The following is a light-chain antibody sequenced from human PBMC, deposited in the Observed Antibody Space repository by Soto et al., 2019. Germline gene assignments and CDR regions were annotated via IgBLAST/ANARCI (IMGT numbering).Light chain of an antibody. CDR3: SAYARGPLFV. J-gene: IGLJ1*01. CDR2: EVS. V-gene: IGLV2-14*01. CDR1: SSGFDTYNS. Sequence: QSVLTQPASVSGSPGQSITVSCTGTSSGFDTYNSVSWYQQHPGKAPRLIIYEVSNRPSGASNRFSRSKSGNTASLTISGLQAEDEAEYYCSAYARGPLFVFGSGTKVTVL.